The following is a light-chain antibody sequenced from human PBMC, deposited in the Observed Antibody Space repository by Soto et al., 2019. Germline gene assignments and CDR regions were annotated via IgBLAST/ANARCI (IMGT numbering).Light chain of an antibody. CDR1: QSISIW. J-gene: IGKJ5*01. CDR3: QHFRSFPIT. Sequence: DIQMTQSPSTLSASVGDRVTITCRASQSISIWLAWYQQKPGKAPKILIYKASSLESGVPSRFSGSGSGTEFTLTISSLRPEDFATYYCQHFRSFPITFGQGTRLEIK. CDR2: KAS. V-gene: IGKV1-5*03.